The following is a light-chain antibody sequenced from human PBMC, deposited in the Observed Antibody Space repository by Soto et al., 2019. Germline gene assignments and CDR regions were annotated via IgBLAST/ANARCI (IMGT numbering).Light chain of an antibody. CDR3: QKRNIGTPVT. Sequence: EIVLTQSPATLSLSPGERATLSCRASPSVTNFLAWYQQKPGQAPRLLIYGAFNRATGIPARFSGSGSGTDFTHSISSLAPKDSPFYSCQKRNIGTPVTVGQGTRLEIK. V-gene: IGKV3-11*01. CDR2: GAF. J-gene: IGKJ5*01. CDR1: PSVTNF.